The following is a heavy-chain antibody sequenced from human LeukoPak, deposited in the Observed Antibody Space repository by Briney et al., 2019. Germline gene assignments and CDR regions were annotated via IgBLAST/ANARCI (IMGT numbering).Heavy chain of an antibody. D-gene: IGHD6-19*01. CDR2: ISGDGGST. CDR1: GFTLDDYA. J-gene: IGHJ4*02. Sequence: GGSLRLSCAASGFTLDDYAMHWVRQAPGKGLEWVSLISGDGGSTYYADSVKGRFTISRDNSKNSLYLQMNSLRTEDTALYYCAKGFLQWLVKQPVDYWGQGTLVTVSS. CDR3: AKGFLQWLVKQPVDY. V-gene: IGHV3-43*02.